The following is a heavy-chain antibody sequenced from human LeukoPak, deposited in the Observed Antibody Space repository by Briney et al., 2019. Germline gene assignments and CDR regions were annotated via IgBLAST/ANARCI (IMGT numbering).Heavy chain of an antibody. V-gene: IGHV1-2*06. CDR2: INPNRGGT. Sequence: GASVKVSCNASGYTFTAYDMHWVRQAPGQGLEWTGRINPNRGGTTYAQHFQGRVTMNRDTSISTAYLELSSLRPDDTAMYYCARGPYDYVWGNYRYTAASFDYWGQGTLVTVSS. CDR1: GYTFTAYD. CDR3: ARGPYDYVWGNYRYTAASFDY. J-gene: IGHJ4*02. D-gene: IGHD3-16*02.